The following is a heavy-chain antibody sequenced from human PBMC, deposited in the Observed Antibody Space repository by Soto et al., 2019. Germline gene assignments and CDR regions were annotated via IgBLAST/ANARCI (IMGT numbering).Heavy chain of an antibody. D-gene: IGHD3-22*01. CDR3: ARDDFYDSSVNDAFDI. J-gene: IGHJ3*02. CDR2: IKQDETDK. CDR1: GFMFDNYW. V-gene: IGHV3-7*05. Sequence: GGSLRLSCAASGFMFDNYWMSWVRQAPGKGLEWVANIKQDETDKFYVDSVKGRFTISRDNAKNSLYLQMNSLRAEDTAVYYCARDDFYDSSVNDAFDIWGQGAMVTVSS.